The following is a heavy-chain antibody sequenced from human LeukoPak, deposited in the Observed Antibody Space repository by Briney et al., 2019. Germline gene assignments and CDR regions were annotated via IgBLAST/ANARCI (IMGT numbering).Heavy chain of an antibody. Sequence: SETLSLTCTVSGGSISSYYWSWIRQPPGKGLEWIGYISYSGSTNYNPSLKSRVTMSVDTAKNQFSLKLSSVTAADTAVYYCARGDGYSSRWFENWGQGTLVTVSS. CDR1: GGSISSYY. CDR3: ARGDGYSSRWFEN. J-gene: IGHJ5*02. D-gene: IGHD6-13*01. V-gene: IGHV4-59*12. CDR2: ISYSGST.